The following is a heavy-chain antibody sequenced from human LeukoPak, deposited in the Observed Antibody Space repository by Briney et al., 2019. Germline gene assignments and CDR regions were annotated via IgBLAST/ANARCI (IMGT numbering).Heavy chain of an antibody. Sequence: PGGSLRLSCAASGFTVNTNYMSWVRQAPGKGLEWVAVISNDGHFKYYADSVKGRFTISRDNSKSTLFLQMNSLTIEDTAVYYCARETRLPHNDILINRRAFDIWGQGTILTVSS. CDR3: ARETRLPHNDILINRRAFDI. CDR1: GFTVNTNY. J-gene: IGHJ3*02. CDR2: ISNDGHFK. V-gene: IGHV3-30-3*01. D-gene: IGHD3-9*01.